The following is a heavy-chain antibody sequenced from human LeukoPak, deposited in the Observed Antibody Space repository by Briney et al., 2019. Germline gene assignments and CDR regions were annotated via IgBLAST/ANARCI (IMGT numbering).Heavy chain of an antibody. CDR1: GFTFSDHY. Sequence: GGSLRLSCAASGFTFSDHYMDWVPQAPGKGLEWVGRTRSKANSYTTEYAASVEGRFTISRDDSKNSLYLQMNSLKTEDTAVYYCAVPTYYDFWSGYHYWGQGTLVTVSS. CDR3: AVPTYYDFWSGYHY. J-gene: IGHJ4*02. V-gene: IGHV3-72*01. D-gene: IGHD3-3*01. CDR2: TRSKANSYTT.